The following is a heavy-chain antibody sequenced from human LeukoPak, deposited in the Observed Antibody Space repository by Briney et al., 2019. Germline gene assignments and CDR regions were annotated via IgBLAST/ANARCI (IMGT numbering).Heavy chain of an antibody. J-gene: IGHJ4*02. CDR1: GYTFTSYG. Sequence: ASVKVSCKASGYTFTSYGISWVRQATGQGLEWMGWISAYNGNTNYAQKLQGRVTMTTDTSTSTAYMELRSLRSDDTAVYYCARDKVVSGWYPFDYWGQGTLVTVSS. V-gene: IGHV1-18*01. CDR3: ARDKVVSGWYPFDY. CDR2: ISAYNGNT. D-gene: IGHD6-19*01.